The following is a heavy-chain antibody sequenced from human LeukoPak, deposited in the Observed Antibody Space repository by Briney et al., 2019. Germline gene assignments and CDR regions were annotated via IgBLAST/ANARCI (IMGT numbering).Heavy chain of an antibody. V-gene: IGHV4-61*05. CDR3: ARDVLLGRYDY. CDR2: IYYSGST. CDR1: GGSISSSSYY. D-gene: IGHD3-10*01. Sequence: PSETLSLTCTVSGGSISSSSYYWGWIRQPPGKGLEWIGYIYYSGSTNYNPSLKSRATISVDTSKNQFSLKLSSVTAADTAVYYCARDVLLGRYDYWGQGTLVTVSS. J-gene: IGHJ4*02.